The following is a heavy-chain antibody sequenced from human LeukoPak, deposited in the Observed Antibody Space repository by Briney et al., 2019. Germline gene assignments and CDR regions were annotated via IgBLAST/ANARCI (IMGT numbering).Heavy chain of an antibody. CDR3: ARSDYGDCFDY. D-gene: IGHD4-17*01. V-gene: IGHV4-59*01. Sequence: PSETLSLTCSGSGGSISSYYWSWIRQPPGKGLEWIGYIYYSGSTNYNPSLKSRVTISVDTSKNQFSLKLSSVTAADTAVYYCARSDYGDCFDYWGQGTLVTVSS. J-gene: IGHJ4*02. CDR2: IYYSGST. CDR1: GGSISSYY.